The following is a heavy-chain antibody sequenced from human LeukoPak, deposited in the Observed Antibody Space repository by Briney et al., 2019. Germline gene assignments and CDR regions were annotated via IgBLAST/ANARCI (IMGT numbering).Heavy chain of an antibody. D-gene: IGHD5-12*01. CDR1: GFTFSSYA. CDR2: ISYDGSNK. V-gene: IGHV3-30-3*01. CDR3: AREGVEVATINSPLFDY. J-gene: IGHJ4*02. Sequence: HPGRSLRLSCAASGFTFSSYAMHWVRQAPGKGLEWVAVISYDGSNKYYADSVKGRFTISRDNAKNSLYLQMNSLRAEDTAVYYCAREGVEVATINSPLFDYWGQGTLVTVSS.